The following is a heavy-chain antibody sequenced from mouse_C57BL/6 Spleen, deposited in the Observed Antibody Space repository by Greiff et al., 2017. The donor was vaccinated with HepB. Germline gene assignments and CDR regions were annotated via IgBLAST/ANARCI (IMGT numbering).Heavy chain of an antibody. D-gene: IGHD2-4*01. CDR2: ISSGSSTI. CDR1: GFTFSDYG. V-gene: IGHV5-17*01. Sequence: EVQGVESGGGLVKPGGSLKLSCAASGFTFSDYGMHWVRQAPEKGLEWVAYISSGSSTIYYADTVKGRFTISRDNAKNTLFLQMTSLRSEDTAMYYCAMTYDYDGWYFDVWGTVTTVTVSS. CDR3: AMTYDYDGWYFDV. J-gene: IGHJ1*03.